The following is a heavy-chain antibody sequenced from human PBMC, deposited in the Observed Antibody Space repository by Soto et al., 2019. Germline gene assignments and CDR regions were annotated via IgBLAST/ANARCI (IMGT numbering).Heavy chain of an antibody. D-gene: IGHD3-9*01. CDR3: ARGRSYYDILTGPHDAFDI. J-gene: IGHJ3*02. CDR2: IYSGGST. V-gene: IGHV3-66*01. CDR1: GFTVSSNY. Sequence: GGSLRLSCAASGFTVSSNYMSWVCQAPGKGLEWVSVIYSGGSTYYADSVKGRFTISRDNSKNTLYLQMNSLRAEDTAVYYCARGRSYYDILTGPHDAFDISGQGTMVTVSS.